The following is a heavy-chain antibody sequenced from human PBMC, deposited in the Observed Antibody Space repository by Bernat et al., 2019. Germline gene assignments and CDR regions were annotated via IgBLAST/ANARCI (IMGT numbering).Heavy chain of an antibody. Sequence: EAQLLESGGGLVEPGGSLRLSCAASGFTFSLYAMAWVRQAPGKGLEWVSAISGSGITTYYADSVKGRFTVSRDNSRNTVYLEMSSLTAEDTGLYYCAKDEESSGRDHDAFDIWGHGTMVTVSS. D-gene: IGHD6-19*01. V-gene: IGHV3-23*01. J-gene: IGHJ3*02. CDR1: GFTFSLYA. CDR2: ISGSGITT. CDR3: AKDEESSGRDHDAFDI.